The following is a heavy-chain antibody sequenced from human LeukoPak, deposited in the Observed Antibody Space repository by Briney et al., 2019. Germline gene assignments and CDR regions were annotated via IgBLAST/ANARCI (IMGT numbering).Heavy chain of an antibody. CDR2: VSGSGGST. D-gene: IGHD2-2*01. V-gene: IGHV3-23*01. CDR3: AKSRSSSCYGAIDY. CDR1: GFTFSSYA. Sequence: GGSLRLSCAASGFTFSSYAVSWVRQAPGKGLEWVSAVSGSGGSTYYANSVKGRFTISRDNSKNTLYLQMNSLRAEDTAAYCCAKSRSSSCYGAIDYWGQGTLVTVSS. J-gene: IGHJ4*02.